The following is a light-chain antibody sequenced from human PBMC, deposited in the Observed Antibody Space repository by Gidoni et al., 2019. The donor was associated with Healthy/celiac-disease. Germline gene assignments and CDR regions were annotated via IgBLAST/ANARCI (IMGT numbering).Light chain of an antibody. Sequence: EIHMTQSPSSLSASVGDRVTITCRASQSMSSYLNWYQHKPGKPPKLLIYAASSVQSGVPSMFSGRGSGTYFIPTSSRLQPEVFATYYCQQSYSTPWTFGQXTKVEIK. V-gene: IGKV1-39*01. J-gene: IGKJ1*01. CDR2: AAS. CDR1: QSMSSY. CDR3: QQSYSTPWT.